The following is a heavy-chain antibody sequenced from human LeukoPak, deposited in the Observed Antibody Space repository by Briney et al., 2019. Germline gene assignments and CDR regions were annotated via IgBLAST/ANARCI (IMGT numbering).Heavy chain of an antibody. CDR2: IYYSGSP. Sequence: SETLSLTCTVSGGSISSSSYYWGWIRPPPGKGLEWIGSIYYSGSPYYNPSLESRVTISVDTSKNQFSLNLSSVTAADTAVYYCARHSGGTYYTPLNNWGQGTLVTV. V-gene: IGHV4-39*01. J-gene: IGHJ4*02. D-gene: IGHD1-26*01. CDR1: GGSISSSSYY. CDR3: ARHSGGTYYTPLNN.